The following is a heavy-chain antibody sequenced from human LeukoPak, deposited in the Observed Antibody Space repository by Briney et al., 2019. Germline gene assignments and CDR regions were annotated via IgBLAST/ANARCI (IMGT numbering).Heavy chain of an antibody. D-gene: IGHD2-15*01. J-gene: IGHJ4*02. CDR2: LNYSGST. CDR3: ARLDSLAY. V-gene: IGHV4-39*01. CDR1: GGSISSSSYY. Sequence: WETLSLTCTVSGGSISSSSYYWGWIRQPPGKGLEWIGNLNYSGSTYYNPSLKSRVTISVDTSKNQFSLRLSSVTAADTAVYYCARLDSLAYWGQGTLVIVSS.